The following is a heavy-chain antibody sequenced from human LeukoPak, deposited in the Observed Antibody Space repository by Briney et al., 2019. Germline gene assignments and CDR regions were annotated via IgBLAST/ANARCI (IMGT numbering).Heavy chain of an antibody. V-gene: IGHV3-23*01. CDR1: GFTFSSYA. CDR2: ISGSGGST. CDR3: ASGIYCSSTSCYSTFDY. J-gene: IGHJ4*02. D-gene: IGHD2-2*01. Sequence: GGSLRLSCAASGFTFSSYAMSWVRQAPGKGLEWVSVISGSGGSTYYADSVKGRFTISRDNSKNTLYLQMNSLRAEDTAVYYCASGIYCSSTSCYSTFDYWGQRTLVTVSS.